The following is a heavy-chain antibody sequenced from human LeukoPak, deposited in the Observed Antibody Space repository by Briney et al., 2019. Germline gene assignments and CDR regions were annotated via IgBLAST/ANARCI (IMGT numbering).Heavy chain of an antibody. V-gene: IGHV3-30*18. J-gene: IGHJ4*02. Sequence: GGSLRLSCAASGFTFGSYGTHWVRQAPGKGLEWVAVISYDGSNKYYADSVEGRFTISRDNSKNTLYLQMNSLRAEDTAVYYCAKPHDYGDYSDTYYFDYWGQGTLVTVSS. CDR2: ISYDGSNK. CDR3: AKPHDYGDYSDTYYFDY. D-gene: IGHD4-17*01. CDR1: GFTFGSYG.